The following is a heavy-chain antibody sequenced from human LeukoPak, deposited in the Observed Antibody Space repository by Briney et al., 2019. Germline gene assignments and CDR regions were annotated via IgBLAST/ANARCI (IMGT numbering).Heavy chain of an antibody. J-gene: IGHJ4*02. CDR3: ARPYKQQLDFDY. D-gene: IGHD6-13*01. V-gene: IGHV1-3*01. CDR2: IDAGNGDT. CDR1: GYTFTRYT. Sequence: ASVTVSCKASGYTFTRYTMHWVRQAPGQRLEWMGWIDAGNGDTKYSQNFLGRVTITSDTSANTAYMELSSLRSEDTAVYYCARPYKQQLDFDYWGQGTLVTVSS.